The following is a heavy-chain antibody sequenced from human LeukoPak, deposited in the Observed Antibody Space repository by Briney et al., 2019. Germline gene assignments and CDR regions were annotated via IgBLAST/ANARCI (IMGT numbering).Heavy chain of an antibody. CDR2: IYYSGST. CDR1: GGSISSGGYY. V-gene: IGHV4-31*03. Sequence: SETLSLTCTVSGGSISSGGYYWSWIRQHPGKGLEWIGYIYYSGSTYYNPSLKSRVTISVDTSKNQFSLKLSSVTAADTAVYYCAREQARLGSYYYDSSGYSIFDYWGQGTLVTVSS. CDR3: AREQARLGSYYYDSSGYSIFDY. D-gene: IGHD3-22*01. J-gene: IGHJ4*02.